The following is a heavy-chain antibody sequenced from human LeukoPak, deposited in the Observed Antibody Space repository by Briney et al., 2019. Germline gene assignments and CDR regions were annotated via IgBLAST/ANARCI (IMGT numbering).Heavy chain of an antibody. CDR1: GGSFTSYY. CDR2: VYTSGNT. V-gene: IGHV4-4*09. D-gene: IGHD3-16*01. J-gene: IGHJ4*02. CDR3: ARLLLGTTLDY. Sequence: SETLSLTCTVSGGSFTSYYWSWIRQPPGKGLEWIGYVYTSGNTNYNPTLKSRVTISVDMSTKQFSLKLSSVTAEDTAVYYCARLLLGTTLDYWGQGNLVTVSS.